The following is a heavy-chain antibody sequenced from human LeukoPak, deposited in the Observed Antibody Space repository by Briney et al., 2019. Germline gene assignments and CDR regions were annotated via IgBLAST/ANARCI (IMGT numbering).Heavy chain of an antibody. D-gene: IGHD5-24*01. CDR2: IYSGGST. CDR3: AREGPADGYKRDAFDI. Sequence: QPGGSLRLSCAASGFTVSSNYMSWVRQAPGKGLEWVSVIYSGGSTYYADSVKGRFTISRDNSKNTLYLQMNSLRAEDTAVYYCAREGPADGYKRDAFDIWGQGTMVTVSS. J-gene: IGHJ3*02. CDR1: GFTVSSNY. V-gene: IGHV3-53*01.